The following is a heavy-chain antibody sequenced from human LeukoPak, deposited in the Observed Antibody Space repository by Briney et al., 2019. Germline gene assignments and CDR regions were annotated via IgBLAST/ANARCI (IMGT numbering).Heavy chain of an antibody. V-gene: IGHV3-9*01. D-gene: IGHD6-19*01. CDR2: ISWNSGSI. CDR1: GFSFDNYA. CDR3: AKTPGSGWYTYFDY. J-gene: IGHJ4*02. Sequence: PGRSLRLSCAASGFSFDNYAMHWVRQAPGKGLEWVSGISWNSGSIGYADSVKGRFTISRDNAKNSLYLQMNSLRAEDTALYYCAKTPGSGWYTYFDYWGQGTLVTVSS.